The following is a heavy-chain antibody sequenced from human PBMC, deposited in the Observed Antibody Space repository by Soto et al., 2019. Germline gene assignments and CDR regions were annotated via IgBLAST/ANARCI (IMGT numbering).Heavy chain of an antibody. Sequence: SETLSLTCAVSGGSISSGGYSWSWVRQPPGKGLEWIGYIYHSGSTYYNPSLKSRVTISVDRSKNQFSLKLSSVTAADTAVYYCARVAYPPYCSGGSCYSAAFDYWGQGTLVTVSS. CDR3: ARVAYPPYCSGGSCYSAAFDY. CDR1: GGSISSGGYS. J-gene: IGHJ4*02. V-gene: IGHV4-30-2*01. D-gene: IGHD2-15*01. CDR2: IYHSGST.